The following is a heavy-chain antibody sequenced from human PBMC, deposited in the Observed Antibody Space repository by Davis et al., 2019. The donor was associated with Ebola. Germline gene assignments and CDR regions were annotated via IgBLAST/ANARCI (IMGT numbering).Heavy chain of an antibody. V-gene: IGHV3-21*01. CDR3: TRGRHSEPTYDDY. J-gene: IGHJ4*02. CDR2: ISVSSGYI. Sequence: GESLKISCVVPGFTFSNYAMSWVRQAPGKGLEWVSSISVSSGYIYYEDSVKGRFTISRDNAKNSLYLQMNSLRAEDTAVYYCTRGRHSEPTYDDYWGQGTLVTVSS. D-gene: IGHD2/OR15-2a*01. CDR1: GFTFSNYA.